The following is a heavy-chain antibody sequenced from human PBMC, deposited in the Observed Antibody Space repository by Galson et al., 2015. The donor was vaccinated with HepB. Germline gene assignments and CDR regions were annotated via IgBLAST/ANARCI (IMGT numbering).Heavy chain of an antibody. CDR2: IIPILGIA. D-gene: IGHD4-17*01. CDR1: GGTFSSYA. CDR3: AREDYAEYYFDY. J-gene: IGHJ4*02. Sequence: SVKVSCKASGGTFSSYAISWVRQAPGQGLEWMGRIIPILGIANYAQKFQGRVTITADKSTSTAYLELSSLRSEDTAVYYCAREDYAEYYFDYWCQGTLVTVSS. V-gene: IGHV1-69*04.